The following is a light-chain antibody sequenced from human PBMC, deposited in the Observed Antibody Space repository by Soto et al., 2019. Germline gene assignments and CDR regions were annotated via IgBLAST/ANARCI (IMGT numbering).Light chain of an antibody. J-gene: IGKJ5*01. V-gene: IGKV1-33*01. Sequence: DIHMSQSASSLSASVGDRFTITCQASQNIKNYLNWYQQKPGRAPKLLIYDASNLEAGVPSRLRGSGSGTDFTFTISRLQPEDIPTYYCQQYENLPTFGQGTRLEIK. CDR2: DAS. CDR3: QQYENLPT. CDR1: QNIKNY.